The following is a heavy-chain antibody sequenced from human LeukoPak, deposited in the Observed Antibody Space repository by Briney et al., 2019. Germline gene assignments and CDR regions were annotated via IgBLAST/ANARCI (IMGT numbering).Heavy chain of an antibody. CDR3: AKDQGYSSSWSDY. V-gene: IGHV3-9*01. CDR1: GFTFDDYA. CDR2: ISWNSGSI. D-gene: IGHD6-13*01. Sequence: GRSLRLSCAASGFTFDDYAMHWVRQAPGKGLEWVSGISWNSGSIGYADSVKGRFTISRDNSKNTLYLQMNSLRAEDTAVYYCAKDQGYSSSWSDYWGQGTLVTVSS. J-gene: IGHJ4*02.